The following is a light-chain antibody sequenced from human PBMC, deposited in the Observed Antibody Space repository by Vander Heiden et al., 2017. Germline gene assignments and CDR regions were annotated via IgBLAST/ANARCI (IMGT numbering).Light chain of an antibody. CDR1: QSVSSY. J-gene: IGKJ3*01. Sequence: EIVLTQSPATLSSSPGEGATLSCRASQSVSSYLAWYQQKPGQAPRLLIYDAANRATGIPARFSGSGSGTDFTITISSLEPEDVAVYYCQQRSNWPPFTFGPGTKVDIK. CDR2: DAA. CDR3: QQRSNWPPFT. V-gene: IGKV3-11*01.